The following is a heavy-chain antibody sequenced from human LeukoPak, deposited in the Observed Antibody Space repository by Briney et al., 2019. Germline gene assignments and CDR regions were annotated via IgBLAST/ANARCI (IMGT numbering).Heavy chain of an antibody. J-gene: IGHJ4*02. CDR2: ISNSAGNA. D-gene: IGHD4-17*01. Sequence: GGSLRLSCVASGCTFSSYAMSWVRKTPGKGLEWVSVISNSAGNAYYADSVKGRFTISRDNSKNTLYLQMNSLRAEDTAVYYCAKDLHVRSSSTVTTGGVDSWGQGTLVTVSS. CDR3: AKDLHVRSSSTVTTGGVDS. V-gene: IGHV3-23*01. CDR1: GCTFSSYA.